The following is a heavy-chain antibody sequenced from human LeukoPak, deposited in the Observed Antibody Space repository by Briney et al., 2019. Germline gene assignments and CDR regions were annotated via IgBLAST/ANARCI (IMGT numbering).Heavy chain of an antibody. CDR1: GFAFSNYA. J-gene: IGHJ3*02. V-gene: IGHV3-30-3*01. CDR3: ARGSHIDDALDI. Sequence: GGSLRLSCTASGFAFSNYALHWVRQAPGKGLEWVAFISYDGNNKYYADSVKGRFTISRDNSKNTLYLQLNSLRVEDTAVFYCARGSHIDDALDIWGQGTMVTVSS. D-gene: IGHD2-21*01. CDR2: ISYDGNNK.